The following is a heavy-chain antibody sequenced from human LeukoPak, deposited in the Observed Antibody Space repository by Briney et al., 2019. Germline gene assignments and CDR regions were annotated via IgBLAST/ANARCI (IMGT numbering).Heavy chain of an antibody. CDR3: ARSPYGDYFRFTFDY. Sequence: PSETLSLTCTVSGGSISSYYWSWIRQPPGKGLEWIGYIYYSGSTNYNPSLKSRVTISVDTSKNQFSLKLGSVTAADTAVYYCARSPYGDYFRFTFDYWGQGTLVTVSS. CDR2: IYYSGST. J-gene: IGHJ4*02. D-gene: IGHD4-17*01. CDR1: GGSISSYY. V-gene: IGHV4-59*01.